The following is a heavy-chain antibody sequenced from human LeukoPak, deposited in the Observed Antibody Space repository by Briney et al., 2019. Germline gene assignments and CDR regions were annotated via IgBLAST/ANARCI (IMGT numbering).Heavy chain of an antibody. J-gene: IGHJ4*02. V-gene: IGHV4-61*02. D-gene: IGHD2-8*01. Sequence: SETLSLTCTVSGGSISSGSYYWSWIRQPAGKGLEWIGRIYTSGSTNYNPSLKSRVTISIDTSKNQFSLKLSSMTAADTAAYYCARQWGRLGFDYWGQGTLVTVSS. CDR3: ARQWGRLGFDY. CDR1: GGSISSGSYY. CDR2: IYTSGST.